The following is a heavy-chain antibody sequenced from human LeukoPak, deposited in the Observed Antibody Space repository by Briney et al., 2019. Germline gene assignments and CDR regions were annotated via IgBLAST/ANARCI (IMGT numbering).Heavy chain of an antibody. CDR3: ARERGPSHITMVRGVIPHFDY. CDR2: ICSGGST. CDR1: GFTVSSNY. V-gene: IGHV3-66*01. Sequence: PGGSLRLSCAASGFTVSSNYMSWARQAPGKGLEWVSVICSGGSTYYADSVKGRFTISRDNSKNTLYLQMNSLRAEDTAVYDCARERGPSHITMVRGVIPHFDYWGQGTLVTVSS. J-gene: IGHJ4*02. D-gene: IGHD3-10*01.